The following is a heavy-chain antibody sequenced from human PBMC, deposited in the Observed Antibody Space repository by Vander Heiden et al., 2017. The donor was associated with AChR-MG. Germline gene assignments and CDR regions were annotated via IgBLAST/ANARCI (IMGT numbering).Heavy chain of an antibody. CDR3: ARDPNFDI. Sequence: QVQLQESGPGLVKPSETLSLTCTVPGGSISSYYWSWIRQPPGKGLEWIGYIYYSGSTNYNPSLKSRVTISVDTSKNQFSLKLSSVTAADTAVYYCARDPNFDIWGQGTMVTVSS. D-gene: IGHD7-27*01. CDR1: GGSISSYY. CDR2: IYYSGST. J-gene: IGHJ3*02. V-gene: IGHV4-59*01.